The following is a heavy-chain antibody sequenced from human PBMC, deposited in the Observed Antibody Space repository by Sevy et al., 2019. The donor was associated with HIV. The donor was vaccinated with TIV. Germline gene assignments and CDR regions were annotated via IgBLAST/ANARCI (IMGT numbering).Heavy chain of an antibody. Sequence: GGSLRLSCAASGFTFSNYAMYWVRQAPGEGLEWVALISYNGRSKDYSDSVKGRFTISRDSSNNNLYLQMNSLRAEDTAVYYCARGSGWRTEYYFDYWGQGILVTVSS. D-gene: IGHD6-19*01. CDR2: ISYNGRSK. V-gene: IGHV3-30*04. CDR1: GFTFSNYA. CDR3: ARGSGWRTEYYFDY. J-gene: IGHJ4*02.